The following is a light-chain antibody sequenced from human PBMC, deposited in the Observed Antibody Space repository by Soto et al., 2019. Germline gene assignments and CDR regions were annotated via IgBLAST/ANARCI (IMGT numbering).Light chain of an antibody. CDR3: QKYDSVPFT. J-gene: IGKJ3*01. V-gene: IGKV1-27*01. CDR2: DAS. CDR1: QGIHNY. Sequence: DIQMTQSPSFLSASVGDRVTITCRASQGIHNYLAWYQQKPGKVPKFLIYDASTLRSGVPSRFSGSGSGTDFTLTISSLQPEDVETYYCQKYDSVPFTFGPGTKVDIK.